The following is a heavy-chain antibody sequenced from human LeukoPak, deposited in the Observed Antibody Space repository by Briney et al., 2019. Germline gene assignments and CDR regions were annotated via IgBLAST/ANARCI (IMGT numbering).Heavy chain of an antibody. CDR2: IYPGDFDT. J-gene: IGHJ4*02. V-gene: IGHV5-51*01. Sequence: GESLQISCDGSGYTFTTHWIGWVRHMPGQGMGWMGMIYPGDFDTRYSPSFQGQVTISVDKPINTAYLEWSSLKASDTAMYYCARATSGVTHPYHFDYWGQGTLVTVSS. D-gene: IGHD5-12*01. CDR3: ARATSGVTHPYHFDY. CDR1: GYTFTTHW.